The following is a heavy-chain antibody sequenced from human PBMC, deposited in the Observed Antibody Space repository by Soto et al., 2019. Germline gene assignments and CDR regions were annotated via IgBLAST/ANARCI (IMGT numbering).Heavy chain of an antibody. J-gene: IGHJ3*02. CDR2: IDPSDSYT. V-gene: IGHV5-10-1*01. CDR1: GYSFTSYW. Sequence: PGESLKISCKGSGYSFTSYWISWVRQMPGKGLEWMGRIDPSDSYTNYSPSFQGHVTISADKSISTAYLQWSSLKAPDTAMYYCARRKGDYFAFDIWGQGTMVTVSS. CDR3: ARRKGDYFAFDI. D-gene: IGHD4-17*01.